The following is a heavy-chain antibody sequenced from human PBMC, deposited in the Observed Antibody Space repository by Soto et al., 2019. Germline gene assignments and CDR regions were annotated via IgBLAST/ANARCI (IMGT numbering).Heavy chain of an antibody. Sequence: SETLSLTCAVSGGAFSGFDWSWIRQSPGKGLEWIGEVHRRGSLNYNPSLKSRVTISQDMSKRQLSLRLTSVTAADTGVYFCARYSRDDYGKNNWFDPWGPGTLVTVSS. CDR2: VHRRGSL. CDR3: ARYSRDDYGKNNWFDP. CDR1: GGAFSGFD. J-gene: IGHJ5*02. D-gene: IGHD4-17*01. V-gene: IGHV4-34*01.